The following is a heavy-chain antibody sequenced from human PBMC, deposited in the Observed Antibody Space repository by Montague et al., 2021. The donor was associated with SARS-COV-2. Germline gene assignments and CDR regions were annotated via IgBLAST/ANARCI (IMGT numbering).Heavy chain of an antibody. D-gene: IGHD2-21*02. CDR1: GGSISSSSYY. V-gene: IGHV4-30-4*08. CDR3: AREVVLLLSKGGMDV. Sequence: TLSLTCTVSGGSISSSSYYWGWIRQPPGKGLEWIGYIYYSGSTYYNPSLKSRVTISVDTSKNQFSLKLSSVTAADTAVYYCAREVVLLLSKGGMDVWGQGTTVTVSS. J-gene: IGHJ6*02. CDR2: IYYSGST.